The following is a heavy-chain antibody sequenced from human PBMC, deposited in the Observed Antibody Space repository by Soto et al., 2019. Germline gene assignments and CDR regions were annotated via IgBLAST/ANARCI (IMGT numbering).Heavy chain of an antibody. CDR3: AREAAGAARWGYYYYGMGG. CDR2: ISSSSSYI. D-gene: IGHD6-13*01. J-gene: IGHJ6*02. CDR1: GVTFSSYS. V-gene: IGHV3-21*01. Sequence: EVQLVESGGGLVKPGGSLRLSCEASGVTFSSYSMNWVRQAPGKGLEWVSSISSSSSYIYYADSVKGRFTISTDNAKTSRYRQMSSLRAEDTAEDYCAREAAGAARWGYYYYGMGGWGQGTTVTVSS.